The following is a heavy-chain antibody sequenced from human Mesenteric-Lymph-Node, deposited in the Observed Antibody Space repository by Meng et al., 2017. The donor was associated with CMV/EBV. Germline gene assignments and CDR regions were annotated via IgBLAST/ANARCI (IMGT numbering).Heavy chain of an antibody. J-gene: IGHJ4*02. CDR1: GGSVSSGSYY. V-gene: IGHV4-61*01. D-gene: IGHD3-22*01. CDR3: ARGITMIVVVNPLDY. Sequence: GSLRLSCTVSGGSVSSGSYYWSWIRQPPGKGLEWIGYIYYSGSTNYNPSLKSRVTISVDTSKNQFSLKLSSVTAADTAVYYCARGITMIVVVNPLDYWGQGTLVTVSS. CDR2: IYYSGST.